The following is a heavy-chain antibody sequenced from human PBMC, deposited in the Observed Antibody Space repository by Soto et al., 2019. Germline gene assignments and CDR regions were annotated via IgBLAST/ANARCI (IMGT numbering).Heavy chain of an antibody. CDR1: GGSISSYY. D-gene: IGHD4-17*01. CDR3: ARGTYGDQLDY. V-gene: IGHV4-59*01. Sequence: SETLSLTCTVSGGSISSYYWSWIRQPPGKGLEWIGYIYYSGSTNYNPSLKSRVTISVDTSKNQFSLKLSSVTAADTAVYYCARGTYGDQLDYWGQGTLVTVS. J-gene: IGHJ4*02. CDR2: IYYSGST.